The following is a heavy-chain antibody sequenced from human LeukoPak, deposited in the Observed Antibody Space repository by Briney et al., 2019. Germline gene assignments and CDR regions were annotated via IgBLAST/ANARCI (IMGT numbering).Heavy chain of an antibody. CDR1: GFAFGTYA. Sequence: PGGSLRLSCAGSGFAFGTYAMHWVRQAPGKGLEWVSGISWNSGSIGYADSLKGRFTISRDNAKNSLYLQMNSLRAEDTALYYCAKDGYSYGPKNFDYWGQGTLVTVSS. J-gene: IGHJ4*02. D-gene: IGHD5-18*01. CDR3: AKDGYSYGPKNFDY. V-gene: IGHV3-9*01. CDR2: ISWNSGSI.